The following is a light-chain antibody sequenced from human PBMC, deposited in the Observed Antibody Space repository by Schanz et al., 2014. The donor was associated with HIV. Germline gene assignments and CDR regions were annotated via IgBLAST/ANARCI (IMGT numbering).Light chain of an antibody. J-gene: IGLJ3*02. CDR1: RSNIGAGYD. CDR3: GSYKSTSAPWV. V-gene: IGLV1-40*01. Sequence: QSVLTQPPSVSGAPGQRVTISCTGSRSNIGAGYDVHWYQQLPGTAPKLLIYANVDRPSGVPDRFSGSKSGTSASLAISGLQAEDEAFYYCGSYKSTSAPWVFGGGTKLTVL. CDR2: ANV.